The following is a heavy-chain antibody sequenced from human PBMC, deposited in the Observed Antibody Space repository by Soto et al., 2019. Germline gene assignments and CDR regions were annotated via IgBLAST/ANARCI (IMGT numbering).Heavy chain of an antibody. Sequence: QVQLVESGGGVVQPGRSLRLSCAASGFTFSSYGMHWVRQAPGKGLEWVAVIWYDGSNKYYADSVKGRFTISRDNSRNTRYLQMNSLGAEDTAVYYCARDAAGSWYFDLWGRGTLVTVSS. CDR1: GFTFSSYG. V-gene: IGHV3-33*01. CDR2: IWYDGSNK. J-gene: IGHJ2*01. CDR3: ARDAAGSWYFDL.